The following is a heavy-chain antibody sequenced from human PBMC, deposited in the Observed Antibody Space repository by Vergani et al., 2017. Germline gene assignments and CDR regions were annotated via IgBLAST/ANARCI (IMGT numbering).Heavy chain of an antibody. CDR1: GFTFSNAW. V-gene: IGHV3-15*01. Sequence: EVQLVEPGGGLVKLGGSLRLSCAASGFTFSNAWMSWVRQAPGKGLEWVGRIKSKTDGGTTDYAAPVKGRFTISRDDSKNTLYLQMNSLKTEDTAVYYCTTTTYCSGGSCYIYYYYYGMDVWGQGTTVTVSS. J-gene: IGHJ6*02. D-gene: IGHD2-15*01. CDR3: TTTTYCSGGSCYIYYYYYGMDV. CDR2: IKSKTDGGTT.